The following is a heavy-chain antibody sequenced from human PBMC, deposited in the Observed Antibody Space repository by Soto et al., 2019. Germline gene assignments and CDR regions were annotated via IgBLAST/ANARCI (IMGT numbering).Heavy chain of an antibody. J-gene: IGHJ4*02. D-gene: IGHD1-1*01. V-gene: IGHV3-23*01. Sequence: EVQLLESGGGLVQPGGSLRLSCAASGFTXSSYAMSWVRQAPGKGLEWVSAISGSGGSTYYADSVKGRFTISRDNSNNTLYLQMNSLRAEDTAVYYCAKFQLVREALQLPDYWGQGTLVTVSS. CDR2: ISGSGGST. CDR3: AKFQLVREALQLPDY. CDR1: GFTXSSYA.